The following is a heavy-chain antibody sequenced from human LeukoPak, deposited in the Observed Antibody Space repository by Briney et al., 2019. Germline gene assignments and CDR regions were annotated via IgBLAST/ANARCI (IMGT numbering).Heavy chain of an antibody. J-gene: IGHJ4*02. V-gene: IGHV3-30*03. CDR3: GSGTYLYYFDH. CDR2: ITYDGSDK. Sequence: GRSLRLSCAASGFTFSSYGMHWVRQAPGKGLEWVAVITYDGSDKYYADSVKGRFTISRENSKNTLFLQMNSLRAEDTAVYYCGSGTYLYYFDHWGQGTLVTVSS. D-gene: IGHD1-26*01. CDR1: GFTFSSYG.